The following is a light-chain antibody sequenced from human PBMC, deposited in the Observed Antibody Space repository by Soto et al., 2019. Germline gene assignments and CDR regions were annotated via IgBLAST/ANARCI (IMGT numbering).Light chain of an antibody. CDR2: DAS. CDR3: QEYDNLLPIT. CDR1: QDIAKN. J-gene: IGKJ5*01. Sequence: IQMTQSPSSLSASVGDRVTITCQASQDIAKNLNWYQQKPGKAPKLLIYDASSLQTGVPSRFSGSGSATHFTFTISSLQSEDIATYYCQEYDNLLPITFGQGTRLEIK. V-gene: IGKV1-33*01.